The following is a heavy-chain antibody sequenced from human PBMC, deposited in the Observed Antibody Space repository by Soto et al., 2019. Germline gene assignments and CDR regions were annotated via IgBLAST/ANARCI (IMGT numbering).Heavy chain of an antibody. J-gene: IGHJ4*02. V-gene: IGHV3-23*01. Sequence: RITCAASGFTFSSYAMSWVRQAPGKGLEWVSAISGSGGSTYYADSVKGRFTISRDNSKNTLYLQMNSLRAEDTAVYYCAKEGLAYFDYWGQGTLVTVSS. CDR2: ISGSGGST. CDR3: AKEGLAYFDY. CDR1: GFTFSSYA.